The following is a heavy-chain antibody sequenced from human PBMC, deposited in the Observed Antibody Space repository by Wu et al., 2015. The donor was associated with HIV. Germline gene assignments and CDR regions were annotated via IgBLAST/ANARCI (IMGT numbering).Heavy chain of an antibody. CDR1: GYNFNGFG. Sequence: QVQLVQSGIEVKKSGASVKVSCKASGYNFNGFGIIWVRQAPGQGLEWMGWISDYERNIHYGQKSRGRLTLTADTVTSTAFMDLRNLRSDDTAIYFCARGRYSSNTGFFDFWGQGTLVTVSS. CDR2: ISDYERNI. D-gene: IGHD3-9*01. V-gene: IGHV1-18*01. J-gene: IGHJ4*02. CDR3: ARGRYSSNTGFFDF.